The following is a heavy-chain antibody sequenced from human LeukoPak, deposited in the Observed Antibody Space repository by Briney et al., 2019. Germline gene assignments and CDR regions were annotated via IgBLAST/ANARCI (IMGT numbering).Heavy chain of an antibody. J-gene: IGHJ5*02. CDR3: ATNEGP. D-gene: IGHD1-1*01. CDR2: IYYSGTT. V-gene: IGHV4-39*01. Sequence: SETLSLTCTVPGGSISSSSYYWGWIRQPPGKGLEWIGNIYYSGTTYYNSSLKSRVTISVDTSKNQFSLKLSSVTAADTAVYYCATNEGPWGQGTLVTVSS. CDR1: GGSISSSSYY.